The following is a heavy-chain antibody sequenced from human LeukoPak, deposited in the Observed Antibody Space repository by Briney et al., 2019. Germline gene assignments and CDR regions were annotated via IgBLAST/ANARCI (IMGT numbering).Heavy chain of an antibody. CDR2: ISTIGAT. D-gene: IGHD3-9*01. CDR1: GGSLNTRDSS. J-gene: IGHJ6*03. Sequence: PSQTLSLTCSISGGSLNTRDSSLTWIRQPAGKGLEWIGHISTIGATDYNASLKSRVRMSVDRSTNQFSLMLSSVTAADTAVYYCARNFATRDRYFYYYYMDVWGKGTTVAVSS. V-gene: IGHV4-61*09. CDR3: ARNFATRDRYFYYYYMDV.